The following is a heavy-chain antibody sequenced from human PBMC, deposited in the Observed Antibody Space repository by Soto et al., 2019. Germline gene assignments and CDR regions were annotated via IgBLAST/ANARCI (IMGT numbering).Heavy chain of an antibody. Sequence: EVQLVESGGGLVKPGGSLRLSCAASGFTFSTYSMFWVRQAPGKGLEWVSSISSSSSDIYHADSVKGRFTVSRDNASKSLYLQMSSLIAEDTAVYHCARGKLSTNFMDVWGKGTTVTVSS. CDR3: ARGKLSTNFMDV. CDR2: ISSSSSDI. D-gene: IGHD2-2*01. CDR1: GFTFSTYS. V-gene: IGHV3-21*01. J-gene: IGHJ6*03.